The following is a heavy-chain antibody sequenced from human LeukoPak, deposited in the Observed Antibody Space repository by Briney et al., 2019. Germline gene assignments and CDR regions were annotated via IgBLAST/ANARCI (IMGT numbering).Heavy chain of an antibody. J-gene: IGHJ6*02. CDR3: ARLELRSRYYYYGMDV. V-gene: IGHV4-39*01. Sequence: SETLSLTCTVSGGSISSSSNYWGWIRQPPGKGLEWIGSIYYSGSTYYNPSLKSRVTISVDTSKNQFSLKLSSVTAADTAVYYCARLELRSRYYYYGMDVWGQGTTVTVSS. CDR1: GGSISSSSNY. CDR2: IYYSGST. D-gene: IGHD2-15*01.